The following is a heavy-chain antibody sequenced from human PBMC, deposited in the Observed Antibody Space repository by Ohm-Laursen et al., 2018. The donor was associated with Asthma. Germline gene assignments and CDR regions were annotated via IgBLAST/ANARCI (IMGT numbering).Heavy chain of an antibody. Sequence: SLRLSCVASGFTFSSYGMHWVRQAPGKGLEWVAVISYDGSNKYYADSVKGRFTISRDNSKNTLYLQMNSLRAEDTAVYYCAKDFDYWGQGTLVTVSS. CDR1: GFTFSSYG. CDR3: AKDFDY. V-gene: IGHV3-30*18. J-gene: IGHJ4*02. CDR2: ISYDGSNK.